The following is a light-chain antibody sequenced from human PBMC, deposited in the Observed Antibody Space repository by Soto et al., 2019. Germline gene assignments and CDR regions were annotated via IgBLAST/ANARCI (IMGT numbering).Light chain of an antibody. CDR2: DAS. CDR3: QQYSTYST. V-gene: IGKV1-5*01. CDR1: QTISSW. J-gene: IGKJ1*01. Sequence: DIQMTQSPSTLSGSVGDRVTITCRASQTISSWLAWYQQKPGKAPKLLIYDASNLESGVPSIFSGSGSGTEFTLTISSLPPDDFATYYCQQYSTYSTFGQGTKVHIK.